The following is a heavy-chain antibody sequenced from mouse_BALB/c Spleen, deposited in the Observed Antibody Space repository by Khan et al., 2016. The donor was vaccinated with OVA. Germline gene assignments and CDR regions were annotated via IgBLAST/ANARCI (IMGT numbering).Heavy chain of an antibody. D-gene: IGHD1-1*02. CDR1: GYTFTDYN. CDR2: IYPYNGGT. Sequence: EVQLKQSGPELVKPGASVKISCKASGYTFTDYNMHWVKQSHGKSLEWIGYIYPYNGGTGYNQKFKSKATLTVDNSSSTAYMEFRSLTSEDSAVYYCARYSYGNYFDYWGQGTTLTVSS. CDR3: ARYSYGNYFDY. V-gene: IGHV1S29*02. J-gene: IGHJ2*01.